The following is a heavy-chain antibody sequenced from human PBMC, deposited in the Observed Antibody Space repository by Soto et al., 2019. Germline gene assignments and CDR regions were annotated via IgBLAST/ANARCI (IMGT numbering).Heavy chain of an antibody. V-gene: IGHV3-30*03. CDR1: GFTFPNHA. CDR2: IPYHRSNK. J-gene: IGHJ6*02. CDR3: ARDQWDCSGGGCNPQQKYFFAMDV. D-gene: IGHD2-15*01. Sequence: GYLSLLSGVAGFTFPNHAMHGVRQAPGRGVEWVAVIPYHRSNKFYAASVKCRFTISRDSSKNTLDLQMTRLRPEETAVYYCARDQWDCSGGGCNPQQKYFFAMDVWGQGTTVTVSS.